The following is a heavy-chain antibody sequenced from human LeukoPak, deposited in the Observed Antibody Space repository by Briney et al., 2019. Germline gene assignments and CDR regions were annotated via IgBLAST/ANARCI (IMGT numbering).Heavy chain of an antibody. CDR3: ANVGGPAPWGYYYGMDV. V-gene: IGHV4-59*01. D-gene: IGHD1-26*01. CDR1: GGSISSYY. J-gene: IGHJ6*02. CDR2: IYYSGST. Sequence: PSETLSLTCTVSGGSISSYYWSWIRQPPGKGLEWIGYIYYSGSTNYNPSLKSRVTISVDTSKNQFSLKLSSVTAADTAVYYCANVGGPAPWGYYYGMDVWGQGTTVTVSS.